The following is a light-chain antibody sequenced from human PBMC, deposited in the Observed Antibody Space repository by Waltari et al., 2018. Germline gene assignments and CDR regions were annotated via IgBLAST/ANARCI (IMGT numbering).Light chain of an antibody. CDR2: DDS. J-gene: IGLJ2*01. Sequence: SYALTQPPSVSVAPGNTAQITCGGNNIGKKGVHRYQQKPGQAPLLVIYDDSDRPAGIPERFSGSNSGNTATLTISRVEAGDEADYYCQVWDNRSDHIIFGGGTKLTVL. CDR3: QVWDNRSDHII. V-gene: IGLV3-21*04. CDR1: NIGKKG.